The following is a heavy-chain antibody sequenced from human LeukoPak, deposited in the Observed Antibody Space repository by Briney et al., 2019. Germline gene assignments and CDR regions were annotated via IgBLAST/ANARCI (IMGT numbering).Heavy chain of an antibody. D-gene: IGHD2-21*01. Sequence: PAETLSLTCTVSGCSISSFCWSWIRQPPAKGLDCIGYIYYTGTTNYNPSLKGRVTISVDTSKNQFSLNLSSVTAADTAVYSCARVKGDLGYYFDYWGQGTLVIVSS. CDR2: IYYTGTT. V-gene: IGHV4-59*01. CDR1: GCSISSFC. CDR3: ARVKGDLGYYFDY. J-gene: IGHJ4*02.